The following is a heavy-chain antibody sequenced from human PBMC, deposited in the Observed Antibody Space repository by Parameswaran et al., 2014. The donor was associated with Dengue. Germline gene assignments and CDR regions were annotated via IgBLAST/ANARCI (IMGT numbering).Heavy chain of an antibody. CDR2: IRSKAYGGTT. J-gene: IGHJ4*01. Sequence: WIRQPPGKGLEWVGFIRSKAYGGTTEYAASVKGRFTISRDDSKSIAYLQMNSLKTEDTAVYYCTRSLHWIQLWYYFDYWARNLVTVSS. CDR3: TRSLHWIQLWYYFDY. D-gene: IGHD5-18*01. V-gene: IGHV3-49*02.